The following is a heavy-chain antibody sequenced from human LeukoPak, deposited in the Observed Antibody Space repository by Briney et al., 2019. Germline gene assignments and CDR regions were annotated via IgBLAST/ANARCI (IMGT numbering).Heavy chain of an antibody. CDR1: GFTFSNSG. CDR2: ISSVTNTI. J-gene: IGHJ4*02. CDR3: ARHRPLGVSQYFDY. D-gene: IGHD3-10*01. Sequence: GGSLRLSCAASGFTFSNSGMNWVRQAPGKGLEWLSYISSVTNTIYYADSVKGRFTISRDNAKNSLYLQMNSLRAEDTAVYYCARHRPLGVSQYFDYWGQGTLVTVSS. V-gene: IGHV3-48*01.